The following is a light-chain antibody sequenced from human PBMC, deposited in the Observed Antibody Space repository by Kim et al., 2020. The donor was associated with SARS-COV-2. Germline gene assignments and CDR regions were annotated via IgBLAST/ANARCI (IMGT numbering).Light chain of an antibody. CDR3: TSYAGSNNLDV. CDR1: SSDIGAYKY. CDR2: DVN. Sequence: QSVPIPCPGTSSDIGAYKYVSWYQQHPGNAPKLMIYDVNRRPSGVPDRFSGSKSGNTASLPVSGLQAEDEADYYCTSYAGSNNLDVFGTGTKVTVL. J-gene: IGLJ1*01. V-gene: IGLV2-8*01.